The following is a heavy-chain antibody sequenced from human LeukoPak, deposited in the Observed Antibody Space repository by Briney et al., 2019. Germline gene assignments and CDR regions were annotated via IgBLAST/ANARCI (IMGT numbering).Heavy chain of an antibody. D-gene: IGHD6-13*01. CDR3: ARVGYCRSWDERYYFAY. J-gene: IGHJ4*02. Sequence: GGSLRLSCAASGFTFSSYSMNWVRQAPGKGLEWVSSISSSSSYIYYADSVKGRFTISRDNAKNSLYLQMNSVRAEDTAVYYCARVGYCRSWDERYYFAYWGQGTLVTVSS. CDR1: GFTFSSYS. CDR2: ISSSSSYI. V-gene: IGHV3-21*01.